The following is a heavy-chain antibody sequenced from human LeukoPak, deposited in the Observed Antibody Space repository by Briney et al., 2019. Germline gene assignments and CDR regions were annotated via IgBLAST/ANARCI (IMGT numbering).Heavy chain of an antibody. CDR1: GFTFSNYV. D-gene: IGHD6-19*01. Sequence: PGGSLRLSGAASGFTFSNYVMSWVRQAPGKGLEWVSGISGSGDSTYYADSVKGRFTISRDNSKNTLYLQMNSLRVEDTAAYYCAKVRAPSGWFNSDYWGQGTLVTVSS. V-gene: IGHV3-23*01. CDR3: AKVRAPSGWFNSDY. J-gene: IGHJ4*02. CDR2: ISGSGDST.